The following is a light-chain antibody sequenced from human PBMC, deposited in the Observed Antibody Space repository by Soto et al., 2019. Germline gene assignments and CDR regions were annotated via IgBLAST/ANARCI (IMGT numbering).Light chain of an antibody. J-gene: IGKJ1*01. CDR1: QSVSSK. Sequence: EIVMTQSQATLSVSPGERATLSCRASQSVSSKLAWYQQKPGQGPRLLIYGASTRATGIPARFSGSGSGTEFTLTISSLQSEDFAVYYCQHYSYWLWTFGQGTKVEIK. CDR2: GAS. CDR3: QHYSYWLWT. V-gene: IGKV3-15*01.